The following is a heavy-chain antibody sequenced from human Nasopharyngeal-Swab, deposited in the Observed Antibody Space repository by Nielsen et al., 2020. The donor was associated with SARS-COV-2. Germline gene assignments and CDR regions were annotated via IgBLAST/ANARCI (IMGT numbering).Heavy chain of an antibody. CDR2: LSAYNGNT. CDR1: GYTFTSYG. J-gene: IGHJ4*02. Sequence: ASVKVSCKASGYTFTSYGISWVRQAPGQGLEWMGWLSAYNGNTNYAQKPQGRVTMTTDTSTSTAYMELRSLRSDDTAVYYCARDKGGIAVAGTLDYFDYWGQGTLVTVSS. CDR3: ARDKGGIAVAGTLDYFDY. D-gene: IGHD6-19*01. V-gene: IGHV1-18*01.